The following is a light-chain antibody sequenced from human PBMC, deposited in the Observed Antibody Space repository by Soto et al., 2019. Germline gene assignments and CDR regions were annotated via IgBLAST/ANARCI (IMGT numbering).Light chain of an antibody. CDR1: QSVSSSY. J-gene: IGKJ4*01. Sequence: EIVLTQSPGTLSLSPGERATLSCRASQSVSSSYLAWYQQKPGQAPRLLIYGASSRATGIPDMFSGSGSGRDFTLTSSRLEPEDLAVYYWHEDGSSGLAFGGGTMVEIK. CDR3: HEDGSSGLA. V-gene: IGKV3-20*01. CDR2: GAS.